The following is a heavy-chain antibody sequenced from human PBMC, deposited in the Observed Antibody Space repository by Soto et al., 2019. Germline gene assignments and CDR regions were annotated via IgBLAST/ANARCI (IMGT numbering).Heavy chain of an antibody. J-gene: IGHJ5*02. Sequence: QITLKESGPTLVKPTQTLTLTCTFSGFSLSTSGVGVGWIRQPPGKALEWLAVIYWDHDKRYSPSLKSRLTITQDTSKNHVGLTMTHRDPVDTATYYCARKYSSSKTDWFDPWGQGTLVTVSS. CDR2: IYWDHDK. CDR3: ARKYSSSKTDWFDP. D-gene: IGHD6-6*01. V-gene: IGHV2-5*02. CDR1: GFSLSTSGVG.